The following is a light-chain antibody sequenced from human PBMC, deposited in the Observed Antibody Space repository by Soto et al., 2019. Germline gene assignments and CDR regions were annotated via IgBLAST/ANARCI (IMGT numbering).Light chain of an antibody. Sequence: EIVMTQSPATLSVSPGERATLSCRASQSVSSNLAWYQQKPGQAPRLLIYGASTRATGIPARFSGSGSGTEFTLTISRLQSEDFAVYYCQQYTNWPLTFGGGTKLEIK. V-gene: IGKV3D-15*01. CDR2: GAS. J-gene: IGKJ4*01. CDR3: QQYTNWPLT. CDR1: QSVSSN.